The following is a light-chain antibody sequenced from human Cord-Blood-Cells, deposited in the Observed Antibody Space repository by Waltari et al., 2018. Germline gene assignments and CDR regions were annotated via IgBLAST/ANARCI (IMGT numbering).Light chain of an antibody. Sequence: DIQMTQSPSTLSASVGDRVTITCRASQSISSWFAWYQKKPGKDTKLLIYDASSLESGVPSRFSGSGSGTEVTLTISSLQPDDCATDYCQQYNSFYTFGQGTKLEIK. J-gene: IGKJ2*01. V-gene: IGKV1-5*01. CDR2: DAS. CDR3: QQYNSFYT. CDR1: QSISSW.